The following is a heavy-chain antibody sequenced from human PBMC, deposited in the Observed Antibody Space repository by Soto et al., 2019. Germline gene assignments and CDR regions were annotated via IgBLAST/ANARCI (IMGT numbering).Heavy chain of an antibody. Sequence: SVKVSCKASGGTFSSYAISWVRQAPGQGLEWMGGIIPIFGTANYAQKFQGRVTITADESTSTAYMELSSLRSEDTAVYYCASGPGGDTAMVLPRFDYWGQGTLVTVSS. CDR1: GGTFSSYA. CDR3: ASGPGGDTAMVLPRFDY. J-gene: IGHJ4*02. D-gene: IGHD5-18*01. V-gene: IGHV1-69*13. CDR2: IIPIFGTA.